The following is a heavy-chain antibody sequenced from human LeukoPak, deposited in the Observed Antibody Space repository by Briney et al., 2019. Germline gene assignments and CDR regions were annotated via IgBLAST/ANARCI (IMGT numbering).Heavy chain of an antibody. CDR3: ARVSSSGGYYSYDTFNI. J-gene: IGHJ3*02. D-gene: IGHD3-22*01. CDR2: INPNTGAT. CDR1: GYTFTDYY. Sequence: ASVKVSCKASGYTFTDYYMHWVRQAPGQGLEWMGRINPNTGATNYAQKFQGRVTMTRDTSINTAYMELSSLRSDDTAVYYCARVSSSGGYYSYDTFNIWGQGTMVTVSS. V-gene: IGHV1-2*06.